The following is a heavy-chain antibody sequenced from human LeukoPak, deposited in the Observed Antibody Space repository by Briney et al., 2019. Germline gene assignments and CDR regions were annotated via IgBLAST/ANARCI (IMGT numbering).Heavy chain of an antibody. CDR3: ARVKGYSYGLYYFDY. D-gene: IGHD5-18*01. Sequence: SETLSLTCTVSGGSITSYYWSWIRQPPGKGLEWIGYIYYSGSTNCNPSLKSRVTISVDTSKNQFSLKLSSVTAADTAVYYCARVKGYSYGLYYFDYRGQGTLVTVSS. CDR1: GGSITSYY. J-gene: IGHJ4*02. V-gene: IGHV4-59*01. CDR2: IYYSGST.